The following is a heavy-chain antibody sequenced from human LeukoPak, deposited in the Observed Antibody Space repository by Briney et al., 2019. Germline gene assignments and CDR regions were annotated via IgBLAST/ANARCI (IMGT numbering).Heavy chain of an antibody. J-gene: IGHJ3*02. CDR2: IMQNGRET. V-gene: IGHV3-7*05. Sequence: PGGSLRLSCAASGFPFTNNWMTWVRQAPGKGLEWVATIMQNGRETYYVESVKGRFTISRDNAKKSLYLQMNSLRAGDTAIYYCATELGKYDSSGYYQAYDAFDIWGQGTMVTVSS. D-gene: IGHD3-22*01. CDR1: GFPFTNNW. CDR3: ATELGKYDSSGYYQAYDAFDI.